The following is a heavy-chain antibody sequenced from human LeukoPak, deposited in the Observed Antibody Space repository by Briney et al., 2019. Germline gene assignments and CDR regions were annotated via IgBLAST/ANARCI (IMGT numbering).Heavy chain of an antibody. CDR3: ARHAYNYDSTGYYTNWFDP. Sequence: SESLSLTCTVSGGSISSYYLSWVRQPPGKGLEWIGYIYYSGSTNYNPSLKSRFTISIDTSKNQFSLKLSTVTAADTAVYYCARHAYNYDSTGYYTNWFDPWGQGTLVTVSS. CDR1: GGSISSYY. D-gene: IGHD3-22*01. CDR2: IYYSGST. V-gene: IGHV4-59*08. J-gene: IGHJ5*02.